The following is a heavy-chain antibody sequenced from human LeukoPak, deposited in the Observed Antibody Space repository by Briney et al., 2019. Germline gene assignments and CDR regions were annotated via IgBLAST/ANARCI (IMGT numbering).Heavy chain of an antibody. D-gene: IGHD3-3*01. V-gene: IGHV4-59*01. Sequence: SSETLSLTCTVSGGSISSYYWTWIRQPPGRGLEWVGYISYGGSTNYNPSLKSRVTISVDTSTNQFSLKLSSVTAADTAVYYCARGIFGMVLNAFDLWGRGTMVTVSS. CDR3: ARGIFGMVLNAFDL. J-gene: IGHJ3*01. CDR2: ISYGGST. CDR1: GGSISSYY.